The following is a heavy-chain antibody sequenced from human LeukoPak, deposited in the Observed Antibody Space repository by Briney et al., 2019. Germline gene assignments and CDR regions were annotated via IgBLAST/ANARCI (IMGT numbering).Heavy chain of an antibody. V-gene: IGHV1-58*02. J-gene: IGHJ5*02. CDR1: GFSFTSSA. CDR2: IVVGSGNT. D-gene: IGHD3-22*01. Sequence: SVKVSCKASGFSFTSSAIQWVRQARGQRLEWIGWIVVGSGNTNYAQNFQERVTITRDMSTSTAYMELSSLRSEDTAVYSCTADPYYDSSGPPRWFDPWGQGTLVTVSS. CDR3: TADPYYDSSGPPRWFDP.